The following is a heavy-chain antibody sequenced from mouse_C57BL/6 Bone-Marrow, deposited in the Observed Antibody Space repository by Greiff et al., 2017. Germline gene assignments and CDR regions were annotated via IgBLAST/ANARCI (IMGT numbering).Heavy chain of an antibody. CDR1: GYTFTSYW. V-gene: IGHV1-55*01. Sequence: QVQLQQPGAELVKPGASVKMSCKASGYTFTSYWITWVKQRPGQGLEWIGDIYPGSGSTNYNEKFKSKATLTVDTSSSTAYMQLSSLTSEDSADYYCASSGLLWLRLWDYWGQGTTLTVSS. CDR3: ASSGLLWLRLWDY. CDR2: IYPGSGST. D-gene: IGHD2-2*01. J-gene: IGHJ2*01.